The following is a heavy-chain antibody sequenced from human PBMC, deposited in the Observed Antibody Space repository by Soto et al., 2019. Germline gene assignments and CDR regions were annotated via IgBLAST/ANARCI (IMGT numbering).Heavy chain of an antibody. D-gene: IGHD6-19*01. CDR2: INHSGST. CDR3: ARCLDIAVAGKIMYYFDY. J-gene: IGHJ4*02. CDR1: GGSFIGYY. V-gene: IGHV4-34*01. Sequence: PSETLSLTCAVYGGSFIGYYWSWIRQPPGKGLEWIGEINHSGSTNYNPSLKSRVTISVDTSKNQFSLKLSSVTAADTAVYYCARCLDIAVAGKIMYYFDYWGQGTLVTVS.